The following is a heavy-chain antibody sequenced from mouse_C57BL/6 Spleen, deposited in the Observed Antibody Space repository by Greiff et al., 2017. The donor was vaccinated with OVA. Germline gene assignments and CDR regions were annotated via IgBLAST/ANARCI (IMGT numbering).Heavy chain of an antibody. J-gene: IGHJ3*01. CDR2: IDPSDSET. Sequence: VQLQQPGAELVRPGSSVKLSCKASGYTFTSYWMHWVKQRPIQGLEWIGNIDPSDSETHYNQKFKDKATLTVDKSSSTAYMQLSSLTSEDSAVYYCAREWDYHWFAYWGQGTLVTVSA. CDR3: AREWDYHWFAY. V-gene: IGHV1-52*01. CDR1: GYTFTSYW. D-gene: IGHD2-4*01.